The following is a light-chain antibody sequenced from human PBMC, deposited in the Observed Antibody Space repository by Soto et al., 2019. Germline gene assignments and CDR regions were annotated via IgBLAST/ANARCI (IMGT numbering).Light chain of an antibody. V-gene: IGKV3-11*01. CDR2: DAS. CDR3: QQRSNWPAVT. Sequence: EIVLTQSPATLSLSPGERATLSCRASQSVSSYLAWYQQRPGQAPRLLIYDASTRDTGIPARFSGSGSGIHFTLTISSLEPEDFAVSSCQQRSNWPAVTFGPGTQVDIQ. J-gene: IGKJ3*01. CDR1: QSVSSY.